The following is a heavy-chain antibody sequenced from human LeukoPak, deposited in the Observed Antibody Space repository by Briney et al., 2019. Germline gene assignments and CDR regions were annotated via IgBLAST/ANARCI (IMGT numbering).Heavy chain of an antibody. V-gene: IGHV3-21*01. J-gene: IGHJ4*02. D-gene: IGHD3-3*01. Sequence: GGSLRLSCAASGFTFSSYSMNWVRQAPGKGLEWVSSISSSSSYTYYADSVKGRFTISRDNAKNSLYLQMNSLRAEDTAVYYCARLPTIFGGDYWGQGTLVTVSS. CDR2: ISSSSSYT. CDR3: ARLPTIFGGDY. CDR1: GFTFSSYS.